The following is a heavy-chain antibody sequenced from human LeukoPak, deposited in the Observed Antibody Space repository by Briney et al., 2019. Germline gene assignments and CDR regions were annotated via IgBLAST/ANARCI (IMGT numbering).Heavy chain of an antibody. Sequence: KTSETLSLTCTVSRDSISAYYWSWIRRPPGEGLEWIGYIYYSGSTNYNPSLKSRVTISLDTSKNQFSLNLNSVTAADTAVYYCARELKVGNTGYYFDYWGQGTLVTVSS. CDR3: ARELKVGNTGYYFDY. D-gene: IGHD2/OR15-2a*01. CDR2: IYYSGST. J-gene: IGHJ4*02. CDR1: RDSISAYY. V-gene: IGHV4-59*01.